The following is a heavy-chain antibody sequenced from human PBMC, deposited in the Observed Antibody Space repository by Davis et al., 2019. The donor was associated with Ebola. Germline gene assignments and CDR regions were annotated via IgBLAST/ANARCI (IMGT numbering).Heavy chain of an antibody. CDR1: GFTFSSYW. Sequence: PGGSLRLSCAASGFTFSSYWMSWVRQAPGKGLEWVANIKQDGSEKYYVDSVKGRFTISRDNAKNSLYLQMNSLRAEDTAVYYCARDGPPEITAMVTDYYCYYGMDVWGQGTTVTVSS. CDR2: IKQDGSEK. V-gene: IGHV3-7*01. CDR3: ARDGPPEITAMVTDYYCYYGMDV. J-gene: IGHJ6*02. D-gene: IGHD5-18*01.